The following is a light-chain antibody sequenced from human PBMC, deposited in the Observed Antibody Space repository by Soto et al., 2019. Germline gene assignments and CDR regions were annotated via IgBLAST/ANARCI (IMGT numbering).Light chain of an antibody. CDR2: GAS. CDR1: QSVSSRY. Sequence: EIVLTQSPGTLSLSPGERATLSCRASQSVSSRYLAWYQQKPGQAPRLLIYGASNRATGIPDRFSGSGSGTDFTLTISRLEPEDFTVYFCQQYGSSPPFTFGQGTKVDIK. J-gene: IGKJ2*01. V-gene: IGKV3-20*01. CDR3: QQYGSSPPFT.